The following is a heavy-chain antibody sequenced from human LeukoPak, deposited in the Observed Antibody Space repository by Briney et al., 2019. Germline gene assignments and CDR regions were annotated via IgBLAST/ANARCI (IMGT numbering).Heavy chain of an antibody. J-gene: IGHJ4*02. Sequence: SETLSLTCAVYGGSFSGYYWSWIRQPPGKGLEWIGEINHSGSTNYNPSLKSRVTISVDTSKNQFSLKLSSVTAADTAVYYCARGRTEQRAAAGTDLVDYWGQGTLVTVSS. CDR2: INHSGST. CDR1: GGSFSGYY. D-gene: IGHD6-13*01. V-gene: IGHV4-34*01. CDR3: ARGRTEQRAAAGTDLVDY.